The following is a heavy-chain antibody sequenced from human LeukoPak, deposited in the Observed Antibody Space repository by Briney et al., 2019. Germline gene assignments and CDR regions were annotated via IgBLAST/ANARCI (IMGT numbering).Heavy chain of an antibody. Sequence: GGSLRLSCAASGFTFSSYAMSWVRQAPGKGLEWVSVIYSGGSTYYADSVKGRFTISRDNSKNTLYLQMNSLRAEDTAVYYCAREEAFGLYYYGMDVWGQGTTVTVSS. V-gene: IGHV3-53*01. CDR1: GFTFSSYA. CDR3: AREEAFGLYYYGMDV. D-gene: IGHD3-10*01. CDR2: IYSGGST. J-gene: IGHJ6*02.